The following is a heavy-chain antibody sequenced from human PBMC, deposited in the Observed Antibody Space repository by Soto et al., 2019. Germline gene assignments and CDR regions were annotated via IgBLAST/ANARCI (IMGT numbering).Heavy chain of an antibody. CDR1: GFTFDDYA. CDR3: ARRARPDFYFLAV. V-gene: IGHV3-64*01. D-gene: IGHD6-6*01. Sequence: GGSLRLSCAASGFTFDDYAMYWVRQAPGKGLEWVSGISSNGVGTYYANSVQGRFTISRDNSKNTVYLQMGSLRPEDMAVYYCARRARPDFYFLAVWGKGTTVTVSS. CDR2: ISSNGVGT. J-gene: IGHJ6*03.